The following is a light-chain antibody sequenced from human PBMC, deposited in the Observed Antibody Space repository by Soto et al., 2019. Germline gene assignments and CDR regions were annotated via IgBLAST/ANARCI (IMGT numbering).Light chain of an antibody. J-gene: IGKJ1*01. V-gene: IGKV3-15*01. Sequence: EIVMTQSPATLSVSPGERATLSCRASQSVSSNLAWYQQKPGQAPRLLIYGASTRATGIPARFSGSGSGTEFILTISSLQSEDVAVYYCQQYNNWPQTFGQGTKVDIK. CDR2: GAS. CDR3: QQYNNWPQT. CDR1: QSVSSN.